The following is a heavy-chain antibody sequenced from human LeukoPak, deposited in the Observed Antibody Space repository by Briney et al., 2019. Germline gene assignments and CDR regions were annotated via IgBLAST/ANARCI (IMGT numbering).Heavy chain of an antibody. CDR2: IIPIFGTA. CDR3: ARARGNSSSWFPSWFDP. Sequence: ASVKVFCKASGGTFSSYAISWVRQAPGQGLEWMGGIIPIFGTANYAQKFQGRVTITTDESTSTAYMELSSLRSEDTAVYYCARARGNSSSWFPSWFDPWGQGTLVTVSS. J-gene: IGHJ5*02. V-gene: IGHV1-69*05. CDR1: GGTFSSYA. D-gene: IGHD6-13*01.